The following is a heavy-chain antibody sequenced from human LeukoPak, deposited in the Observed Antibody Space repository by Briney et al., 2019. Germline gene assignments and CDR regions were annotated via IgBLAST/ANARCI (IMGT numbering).Heavy chain of an antibody. CDR1: GFTFSSYW. V-gene: IGHV3-7*01. Sequence: GGSLRLSCAASGFTFSSYWMSWVRQAPGKGLEWVANIKQDGSEKYYVDSVKGRFTISRDNAKNSLYLQMNSLRAEDTAVYYCARAVGILAATHFDYWGQGTLVTVSS. CDR3: ARAVGILAATHFDY. J-gene: IGHJ4*02. D-gene: IGHD2-15*01. CDR2: IKQDGSEK.